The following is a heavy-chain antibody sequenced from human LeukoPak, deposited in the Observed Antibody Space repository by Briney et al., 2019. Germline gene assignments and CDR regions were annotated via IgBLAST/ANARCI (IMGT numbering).Heavy chain of an antibody. Sequence: SVKVSCKASGGTFSSYAISWVRQAPGQGLEWMGRIIPILGIANYAQKFQGRVTITADKSTSTAYTELSSLRSEDTAVYYCARGGGNPRPDTAMAYPWRWLHPTLDYWGQGTLVTVSS. J-gene: IGHJ4*02. V-gene: IGHV1-69*04. CDR1: GGTFSSYA. D-gene: IGHD5-18*01. CDR2: IIPILGIA. CDR3: ARGGGNPRPDTAMAYPWRWLHPTLDY.